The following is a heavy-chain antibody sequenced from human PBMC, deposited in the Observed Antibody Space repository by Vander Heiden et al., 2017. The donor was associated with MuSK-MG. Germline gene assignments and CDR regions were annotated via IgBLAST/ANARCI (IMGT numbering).Heavy chain of an antibody. J-gene: IGHJ5*02. Sequence: QVQLQESGPGLVKPSETLSLTCAVSGNSISSGYFWGWIRQPPGRGLQYIGHIYHSGSTYYNPSLRSRVTISVDTSRNQFSLKLTSVTAADTAVYYCARILTRSRYGYWFDPWGQGTQVIVSS. D-gene: IGHD5-18*01. CDR3: ARILTRSRYGYWFDP. V-gene: IGHV4-38-2*01. CDR1: GNSISSGYF. CDR2: IYHSGST.